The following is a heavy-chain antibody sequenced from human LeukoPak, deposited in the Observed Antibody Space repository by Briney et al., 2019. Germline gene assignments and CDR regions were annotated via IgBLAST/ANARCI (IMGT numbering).Heavy chain of an antibody. J-gene: IGHJ4*02. CDR3: ARTPYCGGDCYVDY. V-gene: IGHV2-70*04. D-gene: IGHD2-21*02. CDR1: GFSLRTSGMR. CDR2: IDWDDDK. Sequence: SGPALLQPTPTLTLTFTFSGFSLRTSGMRVGWIRQPPGKALEWLTHIDWDDDKFYSTSLKTRLTISKDTSKNQVVLTMTNMDPVDTATYYCARTPYCGGDCYVDYWGQGTLVTVSS.